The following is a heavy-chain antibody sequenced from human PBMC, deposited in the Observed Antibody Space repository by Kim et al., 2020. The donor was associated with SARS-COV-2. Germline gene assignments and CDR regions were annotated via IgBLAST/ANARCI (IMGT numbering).Heavy chain of an antibody. D-gene: IGHD3-10*01. V-gene: IGHV4-34*01. CDR3: ARADTMVRGVIRQT. J-gene: IGHJ4*02. Sequence: NPSIKCRVTISVDTSKNRFSLKQRSVTAADTAVYYCARADTMVRGVIRQTWGQGTLVTVSS.